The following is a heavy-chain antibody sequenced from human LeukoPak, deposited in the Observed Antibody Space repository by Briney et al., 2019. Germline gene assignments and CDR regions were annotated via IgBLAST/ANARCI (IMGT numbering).Heavy chain of an antibody. CDR2: IRSKANSYAT. Sequence: PGGSLRLSCAASGFTFSGSAMHWVRQASGKGLXXVGRIRSKANSYATAYAASVRGRFTISRDDSKNTAYLQMNSLKTEDTAVYYCTRQGPGYSSGFDDYWGQGTLVTVSS. J-gene: IGHJ4*02. CDR3: TRQGPGYSSGFDDY. CDR1: GFTFSGSA. D-gene: IGHD6-19*01. V-gene: IGHV3-73*01.